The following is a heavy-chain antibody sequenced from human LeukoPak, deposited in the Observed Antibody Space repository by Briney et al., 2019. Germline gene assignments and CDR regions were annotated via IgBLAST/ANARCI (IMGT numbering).Heavy chain of an antibody. V-gene: IGHV1-69*04. CDR3: ARDHPYYYDSSGYYANWFDP. J-gene: IGHJ5*02. CDR1: GGTFSSYT. D-gene: IGHD3-22*01. Sequence: SVKVSCKASGGTFSSYTISWVRQAPGQGLEWMGRIIPILGIANYAQKFQGGVTITADKSTSTAYMELSSLRSEDTAVYYCARDHPYYYDSSGYYANWFDPWGQGTLVTVSS. CDR2: IIPILGIA.